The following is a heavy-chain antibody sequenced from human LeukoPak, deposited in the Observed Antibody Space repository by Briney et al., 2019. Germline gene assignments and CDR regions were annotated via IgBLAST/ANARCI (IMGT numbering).Heavy chain of an antibody. CDR2: INHSGST. D-gene: IGHD3-10*01. Sequence: SETLSLTCAVYGGSFSGYYWSWIRQPPGKGLEWIGEINHSGSTNYNPSLKSRVTISVDTSKNQFSLKLSSVTAADTAVYYCARDHPWFGEYPRWGQGTLVTVSS. CDR1: GGSFSGYY. V-gene: IGHV4-34*01. J-gene: IGHJ4*02. CDR3: ARDHPWFGEYPR.